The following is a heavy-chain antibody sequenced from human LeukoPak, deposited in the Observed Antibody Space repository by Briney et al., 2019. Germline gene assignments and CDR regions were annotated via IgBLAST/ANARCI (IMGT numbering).Heavy chain of an antibody. V-gene: IGHV3-7*01. CDR1: GFTFTSNA. D-gene: IGHD3-16*02. Sequence: GGSLRLSCAASGFTFTSNAMSWVRQAPGKGLEWVANIKQDGSEKYYVDSVKGRFTISRDNAKNSLYLQMNSLRAEDTAVYYCARVDYVWGSYRFNYMDVWGKGTTVTVSS. CDR2: IKQDGSEK. CDR3: ARVDYVWGSYRFNYMDV. J-gene: IGHJ6*03.